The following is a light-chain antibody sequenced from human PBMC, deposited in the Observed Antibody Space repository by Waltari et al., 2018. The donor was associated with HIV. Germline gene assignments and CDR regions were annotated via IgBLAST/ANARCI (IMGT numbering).Light chain of an antibody. Sequence: DVVMTQSPLSLPVTLGQPASISCRSSQSLVSSDGNTYLNWFNQRPGQSPRRLIYKVSKRDSGVPDRFSGSGSGTDFTLKISRVEAEDVGFYYCMQGTHWPLTFGGGTRVDIK. J-gene: IGKJ4*01. CDR1: QSLVSSDGNTY. CDR3: MQGTHWPLT. V-gene: IGKV2-30*01. CDR2: KVS.